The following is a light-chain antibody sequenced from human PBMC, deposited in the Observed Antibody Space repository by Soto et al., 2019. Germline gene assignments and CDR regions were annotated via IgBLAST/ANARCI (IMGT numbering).Light chain of an antibody. J-gene: IGKJ1*01. CDR1: QSVSNNY. CDR2: GAS. Sequence: EIVLTQSPGTLSLSPGERATLSCRTSQSVSNNYLAWYQQKPGQAPRLLIYGASNRATGIPDRFSGSGSGTDFTLIISRLEPEDFAVYYCQQYGSSLPTFGQGTKVDI. CDR3: QQYGSSLPT. V-gene: IGKV3-20*01.